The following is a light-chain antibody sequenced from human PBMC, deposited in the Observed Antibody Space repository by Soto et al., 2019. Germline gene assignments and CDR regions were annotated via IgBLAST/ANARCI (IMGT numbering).Light chain of an antibody. CDR3: QQYGSSAYT. Sequence: DIGLTPSPDTLSLSPGERATLSCRASQSVSSNYLAWYQQNPGQAPRLLIYGASTRATGIPDRFSGSGSGTDFTLTISRLEPEDFAVYDCQQYGSSAYTFGQGTRLEIK. CDR2: GAS. CDR1: QSVSSNY. V-gene: IGKV3-20*01. J-gene: IGKJ2*01.